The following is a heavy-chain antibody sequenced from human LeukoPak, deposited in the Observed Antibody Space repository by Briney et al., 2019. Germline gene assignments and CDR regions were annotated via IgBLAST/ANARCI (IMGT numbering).Heavy chain of an antibody. J-gene: IGHJ6*04. Sequence: GGSLRLSCAASGFTFSSYEMNWVRQAPGKGLEWVSYISSSGSTIYYADSVKGRFTISRDNAKNSLYLQMNSLRAEDTAVYFCTRGGYCSSTSCYKNGMDVWGKGTTVTVS. D-gene: IGHD2-2*02. CDR2: ISSSGSTI. CDR3: TRGGYCSSTSCYKNGMDV. V-gene: IGHV3-48*03. CDR1: GFTFSSYE.